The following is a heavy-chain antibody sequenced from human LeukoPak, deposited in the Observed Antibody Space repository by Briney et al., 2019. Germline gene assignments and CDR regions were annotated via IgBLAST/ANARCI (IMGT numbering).Heavy chain of an antibody. D-gene: IGHD3-16*01. J-gene: IGHJ3*02. CDR3: GASRQYVGAFDI. Sequence: GGSLRLSCAASGFTFSSYELYWVRQAPGKGLEWISYISSSSSTIKYTESVRGRFTVSRDDARESLYPQMNSLRGEDTAIYYCGASRQYVGAFDIWGQGTLVTVSS. CDR1: GFTFSSYE. CDR2: ISSSSSTI. V-gene: IGHV3-48*03.